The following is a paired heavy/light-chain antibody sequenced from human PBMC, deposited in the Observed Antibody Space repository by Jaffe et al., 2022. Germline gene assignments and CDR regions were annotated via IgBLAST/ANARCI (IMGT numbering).Heavy chain of an antibody. CDR3: SKLEDTTVTTG. CDR2: IRYDGSNK. CDR1: GFTFSSYG. Sequence: QVQLVESGGGVVQPGGSLRLSCAASGFTFSSYGMHWVRQAPGKGLEWVAFIRYDGSNKYYADSVKGRFTISRDNSKNTLYLQMNSLRAEDTAVYYCSKLEDTTVTTGWGQGTLVTVSS. V-gene: IGHV3-30*02. J-gene: IGHJ4*02. D-gene: IGHD4-17*01.
Light chain of an antibody. CDR2: KDS. J-gene: IGLJ3*02. CDR3: YSAADNNRV. V-gene: IGLV3-27*01. CDR1: VLAKKY. Sequence: SYELTQPSSVSVSPGQTARITCSGDVLAKKYARWFQQKPGQAPVLVIYKDSERPSGIPERFSGSSSGTTVTLTISGAQVEDEADYYCYSAADNNRVFGGGTKLTVL.